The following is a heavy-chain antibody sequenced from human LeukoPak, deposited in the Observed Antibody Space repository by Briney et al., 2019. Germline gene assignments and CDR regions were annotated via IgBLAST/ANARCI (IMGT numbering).Heavy chain of an antibody. Sequence: GGSLRLSCAASGFTFSYYGIHWVRQAPGKGLEWVAAISYDATNKYYTDSVKGRFTISRDNSKNTLHLQMNSLRAEDTAVYYCARDLWGWSDSDAFDIWGQGTMVTVSS. CDR1: GFTFSYYG. J-gene: IGHJ3*02. V-gene: IGHV3-30*03. CDR2: ISYDATNK. CDR3: ARDLWGWSDSDAFDI. D-gene: IGHD6-19*01.